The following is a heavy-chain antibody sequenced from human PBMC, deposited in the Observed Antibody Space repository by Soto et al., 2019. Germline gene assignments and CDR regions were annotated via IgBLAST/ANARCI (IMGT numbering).Heavy chain of an antibody. D-gene: IGHD6-13*01. V-gene: IGHV4-59*08. Sequence: QVQLQESGPGLVKPSETLSLTCTVSGGSISTYYWSWIRQPPGKGLEWIGYIYYSGSTKYNPSLKSRVAISLDTSKNQFSLKLNSGTAADTAMYYCARRDSSSWFRDYWGQGTLVTVSS. CDR1: GGSISTYY. CDR3: ARRDSSSWFRDY. CDR2: IYYSGST. J-gene: IGHJ4*02.